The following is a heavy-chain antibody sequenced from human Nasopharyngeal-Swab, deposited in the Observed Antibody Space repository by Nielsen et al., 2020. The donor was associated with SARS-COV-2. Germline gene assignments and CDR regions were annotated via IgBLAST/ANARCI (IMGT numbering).Heavy chain of an antibody. Sequence: WSRQLQGKGLEWVSSISSSSSYIYYADSVKGRFTISRDNAKNSLYLQMNSLRAEDTAVYYCARDDTARPDFWSGYYGINYYGMDVWGQGTTVTVSS. CDR2: ISSSSSYI. J-gene: IGHJ6*02. D-gene: IGHD3-3*01. CDR3: ARDDTARPDFWSGYYGINYYGMDV. V-gene: IGHV3-21*01.